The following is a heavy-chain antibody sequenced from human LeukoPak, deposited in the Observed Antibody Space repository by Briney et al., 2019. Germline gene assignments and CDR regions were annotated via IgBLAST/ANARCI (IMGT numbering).Heavy chain of an antibody. D-gene: IGHD3-22*01. V-gene: IGHV3-23*01. Sequence: GGSLRLSCVASGFTYSSYAMSWVRQAPGKGLEWVSAISGSGGSTYYADSVKGRFTISRDNSKNTLYLQTNSLRAEDTAVYYCAKEARYDSSGYYYFWGQGTLVTVSS. CDR1: GFTYSSYA. CDR3: AKEARYDSSGYYYF. J-gene: IGHJ4*02. CDR2: ISGSGGST.